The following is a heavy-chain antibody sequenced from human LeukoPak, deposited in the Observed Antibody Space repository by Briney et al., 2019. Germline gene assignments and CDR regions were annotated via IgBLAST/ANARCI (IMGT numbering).Heavy chain of an antibody. Sequence: PQTLSLTCTVSGGSISSGDYYWSWIRQPPGKGLEWIGYIYYSGITYYNPSLKSRVTISVDTSKNQFSLKLSSVTAADTAVYYCARGVTAIWGGFDIWGQGTMVTVSS. J-gene: IGHJ3*02. D-gene: IGHD2-21*02. CDR1: GGSISSGDYY. CDR3: ARGVTAIWGGFDI. CDR2: IYYSGIT. V-gene: IGHV4-30-4*01.